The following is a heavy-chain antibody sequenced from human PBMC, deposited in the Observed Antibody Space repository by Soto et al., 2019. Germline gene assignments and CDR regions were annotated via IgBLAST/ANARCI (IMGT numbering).Heavy chain of an antibody. V-gene: IGHV3-23*01. J-gene: IGHJ5*02. Sequence: EVRLLESGGGLVQPGGSLRLSCTASGFTLTAYAINWVRRAPGKRLEWVSATTGGAGLTDSADAVKGRFSVSSDTPGNTLYLQLHGLRPEDTAVCYCARVDRGSVARPSRLDPWGQGTLVTVSS. CDR1: GFTLTAYA. D-gene: IGHD2-21*01. CDR2: TTGGAGLT. CDR3: ARVDRGSVARPSRLDP.